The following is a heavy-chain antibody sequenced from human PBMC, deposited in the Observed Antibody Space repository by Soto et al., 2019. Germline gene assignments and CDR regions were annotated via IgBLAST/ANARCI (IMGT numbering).Heavy chain of an antibody. V-gene: IGHV4-59*01. Sequence: PSETLSLTCTVSGGSISSYYWSWIRQPPGKGLEWIGYIYYSGSTNYNPSLKSRVTISVDTSKNQFSLKLSSVTAADTAEYYCARVGPLYYMDVWGKGTTVTVSS. CDR1: GGSISSYY. CDR3: ARVGPLYYMDV. CDR2: IYYSGST. J-gene: IGHJ6*03.